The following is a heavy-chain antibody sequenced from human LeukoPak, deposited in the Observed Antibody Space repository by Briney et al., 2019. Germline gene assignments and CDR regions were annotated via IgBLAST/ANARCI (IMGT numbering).Heavy chain of an antibody. V-gene: IGHV1-2*06. D-gene: IGHD3-16*01. J-gene: IGHJ3*02. CDR3: ASSGLGVRYYAFDI. CDR1: GYTFSGYY. Sequence: RASVKVSCKASGYTFSGYYMHWVRQAPGQGLEWMGRINPNSGGTNYAQKFQGRVTMTRDTSISTAYMELSRLRSDDTAVYYCASSGLGVRYYAFDIWGQGTMVTVSP. CDR2: INPNSGGT.